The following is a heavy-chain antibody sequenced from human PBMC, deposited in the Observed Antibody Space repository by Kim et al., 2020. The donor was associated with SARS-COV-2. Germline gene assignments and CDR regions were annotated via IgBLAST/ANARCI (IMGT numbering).Heavy chain of an antibody. V-gene: IGHV4-39*01. CDR2: VYYDGST. CDR1: GVSISSNSYF. Sequence: SETLSLTCTVSGVSISSNSYFWGWIRQPPGKGLEWIGYVYYDGSTYDNPSLRSRVTISIDTSENHFSLKLSSVTAADTAVYYCARHLLSSGWSTFDYWGQGTLVTVSS. CDR3: ARHLLSSGWSTFDY. J-gene: IGHJ4*02. D-gene: IGHD6-19*01.